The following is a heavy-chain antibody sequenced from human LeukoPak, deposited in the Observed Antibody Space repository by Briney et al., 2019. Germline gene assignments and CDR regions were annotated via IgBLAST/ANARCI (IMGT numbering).Heavy chain of an antibody. CDR2: MIPIFGTA. V-gene: IGHV1-69*13. CDR3: ARAYWSVGSCYEYYFYYYGLDV. J-gene: IGHJ6*04. D-gene: IGHD2-15*01. Sequence: GASVKVSCKASGGTFSSYAISWVRQAPGQGLEWMGGMIPIFGTANYAQKFQGRVTITSDESTSTAYMELSSLRSEDTAVYCCARAYWSVGSCYEYYFYYYGLDVWGKGTTVTVSS. CDR1: GGTFSSYA.